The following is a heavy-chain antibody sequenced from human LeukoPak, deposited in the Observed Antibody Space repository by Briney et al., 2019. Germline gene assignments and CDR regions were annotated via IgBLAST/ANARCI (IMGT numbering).Heavy chain of an antibody. Sequence: GGSLRLSCAASGFTFSSYSMNWVRQAPGKGLEWVSSISSSSSYIYYADSVKGRFTISRDNAKNSLYLQMNSLRAEDTAVYYCAREGRGSVGAYYFDYWGQGTLVTVSS. CDR2: ISSSSSYI. J-gene: IGHJ4*02. CDR3: AREGRGSVGAYYFDY. D-gene: IGHD1-26*01. V-gene: IGHV3-21*01. CDR1: GFTFSSYS.